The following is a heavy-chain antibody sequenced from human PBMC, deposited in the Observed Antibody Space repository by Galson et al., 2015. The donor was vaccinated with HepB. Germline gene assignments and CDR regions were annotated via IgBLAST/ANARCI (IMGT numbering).Heavy chain of an antibody. D-gene: IGHD3-10*01. CDR1: GFTFSDYY. J-gene: IGHJ4*01. V-gene: IGHV3-11*01. CDR3: TRDQDKFGELLYPR. CDR2: ISGSGSVI. Sequence: SLRLSCAASGFTFSDYYMSWIRQAPGKGLEWVAYISGSGSVIYYADSVKGRFTISRDNAKSSLFLQMNSLRTEDTAFYYCTRDQDKFGELLYPRWGHGTLVTVSS.